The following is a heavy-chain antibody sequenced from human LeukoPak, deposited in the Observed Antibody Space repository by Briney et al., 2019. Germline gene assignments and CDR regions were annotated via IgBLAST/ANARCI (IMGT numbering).Heavy chain of an antibody. CDR1: GGSISSANYY. D-gene: IGHD3-10*01. CDR3: ARDLVQYYYGSGSYRYFDY. J-gene: IGHJ4*02. CDR2: IYTSGRTD. Sequence: PSETLSLTCTVSGGSISSANYYWNWIRQPAGKGLEWIGRIYTSGRTDSSGRTDYNPSLKSRVTISVDTSKNQFSLKLSSVTAADTAVYYCARDLVQYYYGSGSYRYFDYWGQGTLVTVSS. V-gene: IGHV4-61*02.